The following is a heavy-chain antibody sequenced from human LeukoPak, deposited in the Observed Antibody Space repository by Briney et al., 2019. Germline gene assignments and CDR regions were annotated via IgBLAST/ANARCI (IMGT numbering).Heavy chain of an antibody. CDR3: ARPRQGDYYFDY. CDR1: GGSISSSSYY. D-gene: IGHD2-21*02. Sequence: SETLSLTCTVSGGSISSSSYYWGWIRQPPGKGLEWIGSIYYSGSTYYNPSLKSRVTISVDTSKNQFSLKLSSVTAADTAVYYCARPRQGDYYFDYWGQGTLVTVSS. CDR2: IYYSGST. J-gene: IGHJ4*02. V-gene: IGHV4-39*01.